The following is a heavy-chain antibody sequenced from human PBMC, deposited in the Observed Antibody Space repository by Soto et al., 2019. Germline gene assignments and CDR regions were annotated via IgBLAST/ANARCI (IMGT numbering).Heavy chain of an antibody. J-gene: IGHJ4*02. Sequence: SETLSLTCTVSGYSISSGYYWGWIRQPPGKGLEWIGSIYHCGSTYSNPSLKSRVTISVDTSKNQFSLKLSSVTAADTAVYYCARELDDILTGYYIVPSYFDYWGQGTLVTVSS. D-gene: IGHD3-9*01. CDR1: GYSISSGYY. V-gene: IGHV4-38-2*02. CDR2: IYHCGST. CDR3: ARELDDILTGYYIVPSYFDY.